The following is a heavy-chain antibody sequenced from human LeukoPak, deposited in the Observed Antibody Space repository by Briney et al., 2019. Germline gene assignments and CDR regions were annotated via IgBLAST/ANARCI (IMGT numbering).Heavy chain of an antibody. CDR1: GGSISSSSYY. CDR2: IYTSGST. J-gene: IGHJ5*02. CDR3: AVGATRFWFDP. D-gene: IGHD1-26*01. V-gene: IGHV4-39*07. Sequence: SETLSLTCTVSGGSISSSSYYWGWIRQPPGKGPEWIGRIYTSGSTNYNPSLKSRVTMSVDTSKNQFSLKLSSVTAADTAVYYCAVGATRFWFDPWGQGTLVTVSS.